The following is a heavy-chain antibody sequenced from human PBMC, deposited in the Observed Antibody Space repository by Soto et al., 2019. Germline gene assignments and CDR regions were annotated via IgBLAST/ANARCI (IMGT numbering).Heavy chain of an antibody. CDR1: GGSISSYY. Sequence: SEMLSLTCTVSGGSISSYYWSWIRQPPGKGLEWIGYIYYSGSTNYNPSLKSRVTISVDTSKNQFSLKLSSVTAADTAVYYCARGSDYYDSSGYYYWGQGTLVTVSS. D-gene: IGHD3-22*01. J-gene: IGHJ4*02. CDR2: IYYSGST. CDR3: ARGSDYYDSSGYYY. V-gene: IGHV4-59*01.